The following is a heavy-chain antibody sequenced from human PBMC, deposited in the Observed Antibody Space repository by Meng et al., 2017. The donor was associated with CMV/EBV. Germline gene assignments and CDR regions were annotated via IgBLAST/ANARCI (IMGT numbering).Heavy chain of an antibody. D-gene: IGHD1-26*01. CDR1: GFTFSSYA. CDR2: IYSGGSST. Sequence: GGSLRLSCAASGFTFSSYAMSWVRQAPGKGLEWVSVIYSGGSSTYYADSVKGRFTISRDNSKNTLYLQMNSLRAEDTAVYYCARDIDSGSYWGQGTLVTVSS. V-gene: IGHV3-23*03. J-gene: IGHJ4*02. CDR3: ARDIDSGSY.